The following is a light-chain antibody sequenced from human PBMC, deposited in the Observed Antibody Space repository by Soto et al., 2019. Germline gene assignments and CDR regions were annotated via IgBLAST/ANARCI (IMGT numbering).Light chain of an antibody. CDR2: TAS. V-gene: IGKV1-39*01. Sequence: DLQLTQSPSSLSASVGDRVTITCRASESINSNLNWYQQRPGKAPKLLIYTASSLPSGVPSRFSGSGSGADYTLTITGLQPEDFATYFCQHIYSPPTFGRGTKVEIK. CDR3: QHIYSPPT. J-gene: IGKJ1*01. CDR1: ESINSN.